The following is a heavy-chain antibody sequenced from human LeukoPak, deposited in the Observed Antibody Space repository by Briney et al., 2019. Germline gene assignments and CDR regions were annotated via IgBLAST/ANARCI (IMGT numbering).Heavy chain of an antibody. CDR2: IGSSGAAI. Sequence: GGSLRLSCAVSGFPFSIYEMNWVRQAPGKGPEWVSNIGSSGAAIYYADSVRGRFTISRDNAKNSLYLQMNSLRAEDTAVYYCALLAVASDFDYWGQGALVTASS. J-gene: IGHJ4*02. CDR3: ALLAVASDFDY. CDR1: GFPFSIYE. D-gene: IGHD6-19*01. V-gene: IGHV3-48*03.